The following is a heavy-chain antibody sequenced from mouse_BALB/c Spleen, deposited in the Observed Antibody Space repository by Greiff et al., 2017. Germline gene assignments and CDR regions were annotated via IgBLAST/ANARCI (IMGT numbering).Heavy chain of an antibody. D-gene: IGHD1-2*01. CDR3: ARRYGTGAMDY. V-gene: IGHV5-12-1*01. J-gene: IGHJ4*01. Sequence: DVKLVESGGGLVKPGGSLKLSCAASGFAFSSYDMAWVRQTPEKRLEWVAYISSGGGSTYYPDTVKGRFIISRDNAKNTLYLQMSSLKSEDTAMYYCARRYGTGAMDYWGQGTSVTVSS. CDR1: GFAFSSYD. CDR2: ISSGGGST.